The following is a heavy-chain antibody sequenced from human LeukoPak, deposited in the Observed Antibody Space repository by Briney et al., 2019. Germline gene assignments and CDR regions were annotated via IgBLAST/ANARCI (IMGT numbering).Heavy chain of an antibody. CDR3: ATLRGSSSAVFDY. D-gene: IGHD2-2*01. V-gene: IGHV4-59*08. Sequence: SETLSLTSTVSSGSISSDYWSWIRQHPGEGLEWIGYTHCSGATNYSPSLSSRVTISIDTSKNQFSLNLRSVTAADTAVYYCATLRGSSSAVFDYWGQGTLVTVSS. CDR1: SGSISSDY. J-gene: IGHJ4*02. CDR2: THCSGAT.